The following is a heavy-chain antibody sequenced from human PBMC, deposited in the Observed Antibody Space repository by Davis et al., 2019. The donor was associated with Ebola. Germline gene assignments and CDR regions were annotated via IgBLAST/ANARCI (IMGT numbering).Heavy chain of an antibody. J-gene: IGHJ6*02. CDR1: GFTFSNAW. D-gene: IGHD3-9*01. CDR2: IKSKTDGGTT. Sequence: GESLKISCAASGFTFSNAWMSWVRQAPGKGLEWVGRIKSKTDGGTTDYAAPVKGRFTISRDDSKNTLYLQMNSLKTEDTAVYYCTTIPVLRYFDWDYYYGMDVWGQGTTVTVSS. CDR3: TTIPVLRYFDWDYYYGMDV. V-gene: IGHV3-15*01.